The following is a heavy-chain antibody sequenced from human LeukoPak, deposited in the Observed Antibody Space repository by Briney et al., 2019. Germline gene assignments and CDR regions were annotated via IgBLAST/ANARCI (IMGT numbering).Heavy chain of an antibody. V-gene: IGHV3-33*06. CDR1: GFTFSSYG. J-gene: IGHJ4*02. CDR2: IWYDGSNK. CDR3: AKEGLLWFGELDY. D-gene: IGHD3-10*01. Sequence: GRSLRLSCAASGFTFSSYGMHWVRQAPGKGLEWVAVIWYDGSNKYYADSVKGRFTISRDNSKNTLYLQMNSLRAEDTAVYYCAKEGLLWFGELDYWGQGTLVTVSS.